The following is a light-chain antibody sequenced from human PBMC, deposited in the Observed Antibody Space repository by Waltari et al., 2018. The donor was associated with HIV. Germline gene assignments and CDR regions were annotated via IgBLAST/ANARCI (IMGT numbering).Light chain of an antibody. CDR1: QSISDF. CDR2: SAS. CDR3: QQSDSIPYT. V-gene: IGKV1-39*01. J-gene: IGKJ2*01. Sequence: DIQMTQSPSPLSASVGDRVPITCRASQSISDFLNWYQQKPGKAPQLLISSASTLQSGVPSRFSGSGSGTDFTLTINSLQPEDFATYYCQQSDSIPYTFGQGTKLDIK.